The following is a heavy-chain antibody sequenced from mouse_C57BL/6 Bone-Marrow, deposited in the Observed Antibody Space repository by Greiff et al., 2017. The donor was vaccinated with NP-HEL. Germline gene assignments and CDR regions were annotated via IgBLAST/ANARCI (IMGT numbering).Heavy chain of an antibody. J-gene: IGHJ1*03. V-gene: IGHV1-76*01. D-gene: IGHD2-3*01. CDR1: GYTFTDYY. Sequence: VKLVESGAELVRPGASVKLSCKASGYTFTDYYINWVKQRPGQGLEWIARIYPGSGNTYYNEKFKGKATLTAEKSSSTAYMQLSSLTSEDSAVYFCARSAYDCYYWYFDVWGTGTTVTVSS. CDR3: ARSAYDCYYWYFDV. CDR2: IYPGSGNT.